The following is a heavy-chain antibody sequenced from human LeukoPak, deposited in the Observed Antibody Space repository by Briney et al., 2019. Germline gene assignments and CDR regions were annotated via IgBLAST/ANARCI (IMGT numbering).Heavy chain of an antibody. J-gene: IGHJ4*02. Sequence: PSETLSLTCAVSGGSISSSNWWSWVRQPPGKGLEWIGEIYHSGSTNYNPSLKSRVTISVDKSKNQFSLKLSSVTAADTAVYYCARDTPHMVRGVSNWGQGTLVTVSS. D-gene: IGHD3-10*01. CDR3: ARDTPHMVRGVSN. V-gene: IGHV4-4*02. CDR2: IYHSGST. CDR1: GGSISSSNW.